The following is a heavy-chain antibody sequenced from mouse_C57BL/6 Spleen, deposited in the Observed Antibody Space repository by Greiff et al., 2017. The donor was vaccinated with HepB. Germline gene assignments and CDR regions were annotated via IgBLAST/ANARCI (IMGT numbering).Heavy chain of an antibody. V-gene: IGHV1-55*01. CDR1: GYTFTSYW. Sequence: QVQLQQPGAELVKPGASVKMSCKASGYTFTSYWITWVKQRPGQGLEWIGDIYPGSGSTNYNEKFKSKATLTVDTSSSTAYMPLSSLTSEDSAVYYCAREGGSYAMDYWGQGTSVTVSS. CDR3: AREGGSYAMDY. J-gene: IGHJ4*01. CDR2: IYPGSGST. D-gene: IGHD6-1*01.